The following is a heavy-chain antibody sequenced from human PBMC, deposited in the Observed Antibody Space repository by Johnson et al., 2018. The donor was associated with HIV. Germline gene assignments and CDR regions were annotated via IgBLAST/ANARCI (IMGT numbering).Heavy chain of an antibody. CDR3: TRKCDYAQGFDI. D-gene: IGHD4-17*01. CDR2: ISYDGSNK. V-gene: IGHV3-30*03. J-gene: IGHJ3*02. Sequence: QVQLVESGGGVVQPGRSLRLSCAASGFTFSSYGMHWVRQAPGKGLEWVAVISYDGSNKYHADSVKGRVTISRDDSKSTLYLQMGWLRSEDTALYYCTRKCDYAQGFDIWGRGTLVTVSS. CDR1: GFTFSSYG.